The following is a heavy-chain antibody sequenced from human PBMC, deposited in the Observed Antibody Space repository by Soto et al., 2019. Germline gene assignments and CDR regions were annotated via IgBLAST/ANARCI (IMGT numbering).Heavy chain of an antibody. V-gene: IGHV3-9*01. CDR3: AKAWVAVTTPNNWFDP. Sequence: EVQLVESGGGLVQPGRSLRLSCAASGFTFDDYAMHWVRQAPGKGLEWVSGISWNSGSIGYADSVKGRFTISRDNAKNSLYLQMNSLRAEDTALYYCAKAWVAVTTPNNWFDPWGQGTLVTVSS. J-gene: IGHJ5*02. D-gene: IGHD4-17*01. CDR2: ISWNSGSI. CDR1: GFTFDDYA.